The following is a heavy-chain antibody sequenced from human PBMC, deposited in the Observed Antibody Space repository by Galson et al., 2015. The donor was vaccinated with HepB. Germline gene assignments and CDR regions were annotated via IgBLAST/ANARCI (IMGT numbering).Heavy chain of an antibody. V-gene: IGHV3-30*03. CDR3: ARDFDRFFDP. CDR2: ISYDGSNK. J-gene: IGHJ5*02. D-gene: IGHD3-22*01. CDR1: GFTFSSYG. Sequence: SLRLSCAASGFTFSSYGMHWVRQAPGKGLEWVAVISYDGSNKYYADSVKGRFTISRDNSKNTLYLQMNSLRSEDTAVYYCARDFDRFFDPWGQGTLVTVSS.